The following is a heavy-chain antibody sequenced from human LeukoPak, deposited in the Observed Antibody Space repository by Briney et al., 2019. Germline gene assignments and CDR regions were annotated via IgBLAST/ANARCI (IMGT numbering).Heavy chain of an antibody. CDR1: GGSISSYY. CDR2: TYYSGIT. J-gene: IGHJ6*04. D-gene: IGHD2-15*01. V-gene: IGHV4-59*01. Sequence: SETLSLTCTVSGGSISSYYWSWIRQPPGEGLEWIGYTYYSGITNYNPSLKSRVTISLDTSKTPFSLKLRSVTAAYTPVYYCARDRWWPQCYYYGMDVCGKGNTVPVSS. CDR3: ARDRWWPQCYYYGMDV.